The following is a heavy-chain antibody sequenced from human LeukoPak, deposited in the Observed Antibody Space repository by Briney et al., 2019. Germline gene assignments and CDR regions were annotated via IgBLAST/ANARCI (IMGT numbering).Heavy chain of an antibody. CDR1: GFTFSSYA. CDR3: ANRVAQHDS. D-gene: IGHD3-3*01. V-gene: IGHV3-23*01. CDR2: IPSSGPIT. J-gene: IGHJ5*02. Sequence: GGSLRLSCAASGFTFSSYAMSWVRQAPGKGLEWVSGIPSSGPITYYADSVKGRFTISRDNSKNTLYLQMNSLTAEDTGIYYCANRVAQHDSWGQGTLVTVSS.